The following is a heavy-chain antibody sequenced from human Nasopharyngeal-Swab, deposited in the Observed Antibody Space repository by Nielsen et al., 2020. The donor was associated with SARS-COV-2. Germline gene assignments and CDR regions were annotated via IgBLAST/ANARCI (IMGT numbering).Heavy chain of an antibody. CDR2: ISSSGSTI. CDR3: ARGRGYCSSTSCPPVAFDI. Sequence: GESLKISCAASGFTFSDYYMNWIRQAPGKGLEWVSYISSSGSTIYYADSVKGQFTISRDNAKNSLYLQMNSLRAEDTAVYHCARGRGYCSSTSCPPVAFDIWGQGTKVTVSP. D-gene: IGHD2-2*01. J-gene: IGHJ3*02. V-gene: IGHV3-11*01. CDR1: GFTFSDYY.